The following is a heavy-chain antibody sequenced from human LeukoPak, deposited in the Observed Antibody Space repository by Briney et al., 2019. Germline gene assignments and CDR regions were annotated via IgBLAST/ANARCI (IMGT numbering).Heavy chain of an antibody. J-gene: IGHJ6*03. Sequence: GGSLKISCKGSGYSFTSYWIGWVRQMPGKGLEWMGIIYPGDSDTRYSPSFQGQVTISAAQSISTASLQWSSLKASDTAMYYCARLDCSSTSCYGVYYYYMDVWGKGTTVTVSS. D-gene: IGHD2-2*01. CDR2: IYPGDSDT. V-gene: IGHV5-51*01. CDR1: GYSFTSYW. CDR3: ARLDCSSTSCYGVYYYYMDV.